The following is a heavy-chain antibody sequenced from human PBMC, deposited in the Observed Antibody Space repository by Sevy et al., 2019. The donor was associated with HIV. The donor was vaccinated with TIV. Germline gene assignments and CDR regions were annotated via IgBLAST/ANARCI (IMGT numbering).Heavy chain of an antibody. CDR2: ISGSGGSA. CDR3: AKGLMGTTTNNWFDP. J-gene: IGHJ5*02. CDR1: GFPFSSYA. Sequence: GGSLRLSCAASGFPFSSYAMSWVRQAPGKGLEWVSTISGSGGSAYYADSVKGRFTISRDNSKNTLFLQMHSLRAEDTAVYYCAKGLMGTTTNNWFDPWGQGTLVTVSS. D-gene: IGHD2-8*01. V-gene: IGHV3-23*01.